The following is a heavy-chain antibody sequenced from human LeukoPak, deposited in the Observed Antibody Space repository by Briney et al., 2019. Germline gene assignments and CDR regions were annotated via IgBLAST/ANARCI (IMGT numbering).Heavy chain of an antibody. CDR3: ARWAAPYYYDSSGYYYFDY. CDR2: ISAYNGNT. CDR1: GYTFTSYD. J-gene: IGHJ4*02. D-gene: IGHD3-22*01. V-gene: IGHV1-18*01. Sequence: ASVKVSCKASGYTFTSYDINWVRQATGQGLEWMGWISAYNGNTNYAQKLQGRVTMTTDTSTSTAYMELRSLRSDDTAVYYCARWAAPYYYDSSGYYYFDYWGQGTLVTVSS.